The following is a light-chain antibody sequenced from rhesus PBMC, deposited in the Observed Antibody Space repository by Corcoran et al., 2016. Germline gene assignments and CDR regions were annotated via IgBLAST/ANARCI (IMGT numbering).Light chain of an antibody. J-gene: IGKJ4*01. CDR3: QQRNSYPLA. V-gene: IGKV1-38*01. CDR2: DVS. CDR1: QGNRSY. Sequence: DIQLTQSPSSLSASVGDRVTITCWASQGNRSYLAWYQQKSGKAPNLLIYDVSNLQSGVHSRFSGSGSGTELTLTISSLQPEDFATYYCQQRNSYPLAFGGGTKVEIK.